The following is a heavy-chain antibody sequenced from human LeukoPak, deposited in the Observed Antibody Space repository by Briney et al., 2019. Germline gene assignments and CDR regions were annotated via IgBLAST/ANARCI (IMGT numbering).Heavy chain of an antibody. Sequence: GRSLRLSCAASGFTFDDYAMHWVRQAPGKGLEWVSGISWNSGSIGYADSVKGRFTISRDNAKNSLYLQMNSLRAEDTAVYYCAREYGNDAFDIWGQGTMVTVSS. J-gene: IGHJ3*02. D-gene: IGHD4-17*01. CDR1: GFTFDDYA. CDR3: AREYGNDAFDI. V-gene: IGHV3-9*01. CDR2: ISWNSGSI.